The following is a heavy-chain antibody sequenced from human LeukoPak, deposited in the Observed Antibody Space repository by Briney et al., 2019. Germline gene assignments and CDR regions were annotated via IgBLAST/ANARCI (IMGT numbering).Heavy chain of an antibody. CDR1: GFTFSSYG. Sequence: HPGRSLRLSCAASGFTFSSYGMHWVRQAPGRGLEWVAVISYDGSNKYYADSVKGRFTISRDNSKNTLYLQMNSLRAEDTAVYYCAKGYDSSGYGLLIDYWGQGTVVTVSS. CDR3: AKGYDSSGYGLLIDY. V-gene: IGHV3-30*18. D-gene: IGHD3-22*01. J-gene: IGHJ4*02. CDR2: ISYDGSNK.